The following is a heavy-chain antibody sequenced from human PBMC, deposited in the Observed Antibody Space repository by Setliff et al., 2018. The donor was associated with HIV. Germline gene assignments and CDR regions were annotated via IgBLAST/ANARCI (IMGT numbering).Heavy chain of an antibody. CDR1: GFVFSDSY. Sequence: PGGSLRLSCTASGFVFSDSYMTWIRQAPGKGLEWISYISNTESHTNYADSVKGRFTISRDNDKNLLYLQMDSLRVEDTAIYYCAREHRSKYGLDIWGQGTTVTVSS. J-gene: IGHJ6*02. V-gene: IGHV3-11*05. D-gene: IGHD4-4*01. CDR2: ISNTESHT. CDR3: AREHRSKYGLDI.